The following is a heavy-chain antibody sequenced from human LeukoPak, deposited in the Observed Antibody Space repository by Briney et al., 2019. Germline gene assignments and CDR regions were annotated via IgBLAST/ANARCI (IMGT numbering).Heavy chain of an antibody. Sequence: GGSLRLSCAASGFTFSSYWMHWVRQAPGKGLVWVSRINNDGSSISYADSVKGRFTISRDNAKNTLYLQMNSLRVEDTAVYYCARDTAMVKFDPWGQGTLVTVSS. V-gene: IGHV3-74*01. CDR3: ARDTAMVKFDP. D-gene: IGHD5-18*01. CDR1: GFTFSSYW. CDR2: INNDGSSI. J-gene: IGHJ5*02.